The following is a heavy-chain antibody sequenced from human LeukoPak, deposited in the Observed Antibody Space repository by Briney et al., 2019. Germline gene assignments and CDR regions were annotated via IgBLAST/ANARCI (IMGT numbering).Heavy chain of an antibody. V-gene: IGHV4-39*07. Sequence: PSETLSLTCTVSGGSISSSSYYWVWLRQPPGKGLEWFVSIYYSGSTYYNPSLKSRVTISVDTSTNQFSRKLSSVTAADTAVYYDARVKVRKNHMMNWFDPWGQGTLVTVSS. CDR1: GGSISSSSYY. D-gene: IGHD1-14*01. CDR2: IYYSGST. J-gene: IGHJ5*02. CDR3: ARVKVRKNHMMNWFDP.